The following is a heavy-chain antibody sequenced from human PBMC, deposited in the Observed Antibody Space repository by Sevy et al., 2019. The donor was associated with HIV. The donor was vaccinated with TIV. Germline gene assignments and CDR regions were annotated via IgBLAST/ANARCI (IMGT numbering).Heavy chain of an antibody. D-gene: IGHD2-15*01. Sequence: GGSLRLSCEASGFMFDDYAMHWVRQAPGKGLEWVALISCDSGIIAYADSVKGRFTISRDNTKNFRYLQMKSLRPEDTALYYFSKDIARSTLEYCIDVWGQGTTVTVSS. V-gene: IGHV3-9*01. CDR1: GFMFDDYA. CDR3: SKDIARSTLEYCIDV. CDR2: ISCDSGII. J-gene: IGHJ6*02.